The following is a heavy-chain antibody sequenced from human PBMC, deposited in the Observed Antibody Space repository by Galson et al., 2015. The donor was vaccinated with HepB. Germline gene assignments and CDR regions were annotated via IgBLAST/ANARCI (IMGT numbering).Heavy chain of an antibody. CDR3: ARAGIRATRINAFDL. CDR1: GFSFSNYD. J-gene: IGHJ3*01. CDR2: IGTTGDT. Sequence: SLRLSCAASGFSFSNYDMHWVRQVSGKGLEWVSAIGTTGDTYYPGSVKGRSIISRENARNSLYLQMNSLRAGDTAVYYCARAGIRATRINAFDLWGQGTLVTVSS. V-gene: IGHV3-13*01. D-gene: IGHD1-14*01.